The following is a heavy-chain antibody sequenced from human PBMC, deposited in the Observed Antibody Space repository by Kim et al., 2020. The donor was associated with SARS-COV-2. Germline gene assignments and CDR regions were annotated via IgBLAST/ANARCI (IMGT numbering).Heavy chain of an antibody. D-gene: IGHD3-10*01. J-gene: IGHJ4*02. CDR2: IKSDSTYI. Sequence: GGSLRLSCATSGFTFSSYSMHWVRKAPGKGLEWVSSIKSDSTYIYYADSVRGRFTSSRDYAKNSLYLQMNSLRVEDTAVYYCARGGDLDYWGQGTLVTVS. V-gene: IGHV3-21*01. CDR1: GFTFSSYS. CDR3: ARGGDLDY.